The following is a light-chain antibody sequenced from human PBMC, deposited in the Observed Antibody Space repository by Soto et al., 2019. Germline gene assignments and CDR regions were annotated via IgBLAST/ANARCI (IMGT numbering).Light chain of an antibody. CDR2: EVS. V-gene: IGLV2-8*01. CDR1: SSDVGGYNY. J-gene: IGLJ2*01. Sequence: QSVLTQPPSASGSPGQSVTISCTXTSSDVGGYNYVSWYQQHPGKAPKLMIYEVSKRPSGVPDRFSGSKSGNTASLTVSGLQAEDEADYYCTSYAGSNNFVVFGGGTKLTVL. CDR3: TSYAGSNNFVV.